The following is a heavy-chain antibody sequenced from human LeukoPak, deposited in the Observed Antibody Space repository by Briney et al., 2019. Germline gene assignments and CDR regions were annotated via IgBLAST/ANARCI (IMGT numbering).Heavy chain of an antibody. J-gene: IGHJ4*02. D-gene: IGHD1-26*01. V-gene: IGHV1-2*02. Sequence: ASVKVTCKASGYTFTGYYMHWVRQAPGQGLEWMGWIIPNSGGTNYAQKFQGRVTMTRDTSISTAYMELSRLRSDDTAVYYCAFSVGATMGFDYWGQGTLVTVSS. CDR3: AFSVGATMGFDY. CDR2: IIPNSGGT. CDR1: GYTFTGYY.